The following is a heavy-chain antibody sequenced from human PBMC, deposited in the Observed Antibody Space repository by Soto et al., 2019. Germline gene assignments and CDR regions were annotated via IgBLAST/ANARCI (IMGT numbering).Heavy chain of an antibody. CDR3: ASSPRGYSGYDSSYFDY. D-gene: IGHD5-12*01. J-gene: IGHJ4*02. CDR1: GGTFSSYA. Sequence: ASVKVSCKASGGTFSSYAISWVRQAPGQGLEWMGGIIPIFGTANYAQKFQGRVTITADESTSTAYMELSSLRSEDTAVYYCASSPRGYSGYDSSYFDYWGQGTLVTVSS. CDR2: IIPIFGTA. V-gene: IGHV1-69*13.